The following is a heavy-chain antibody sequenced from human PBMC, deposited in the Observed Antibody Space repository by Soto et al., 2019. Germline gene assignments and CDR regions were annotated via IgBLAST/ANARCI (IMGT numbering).Heavy chain of an antibody. CDR2: INHSGST. D-gene: IGHD4-17*01. J-gene: IGHJ5*02. CDR3: ARVLPTVTTGLLNWFDP. CDR1: GGSFSGYY. Sequence: QVQLQQWGVGLLKPSETLSLTCAVYGGSFSGYYWSWIRQPPGKGLEWIGEINHSGSTNYNPSLKSRVTISVDTSKNQFSLKLSSVTAADTAVYYCARVLPTVTTGLLNWFDPWGQGTLVTVSS. V-gene: IGHV4-34*01.